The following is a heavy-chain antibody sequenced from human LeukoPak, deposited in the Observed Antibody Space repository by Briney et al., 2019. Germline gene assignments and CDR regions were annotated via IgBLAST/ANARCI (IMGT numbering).Heavy chain of an antibody. V-gene: IGHV3-74*01. J-gene: IGHJ1*01. D-gene: IGHD3-3*01. CDR1: GFTFSNHW. CDR3: ARDRSGYFQN. CDR2: IRSDGSIT. Sequence: SGGSLRLSCAASGFTFSNHWMHWVRQSPGKGLVWVSRIRSDGSITSYADSVKGRFTISRDNAKNTLYLQMNSLRAEDTAVYYCARDRSGYFQNWGQGTLVTVSS.